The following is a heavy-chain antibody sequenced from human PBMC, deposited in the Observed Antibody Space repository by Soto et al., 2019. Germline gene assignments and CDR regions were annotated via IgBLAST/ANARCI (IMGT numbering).Heavy chain of an antibody. D-gene: IGHD6-19*01. CDR1: GYTFTSYG. Sequence: ASVKVSCKASGYTFTSYGISWVRQAPGQGLEWMGWISAYNGNTNYAQKLQGRVTMTTDTSTSTAYMELRSLRSDDTPVYYCAREDPAPCDVAGGTSGYFDYWGQGTLVTVSS. CDR3: AREDPAPCDVAGGTSGYFDY. J-gene: IGHJ4*02. V-gene: IGHV1-18*01. CDR2: ISAYNGNT.